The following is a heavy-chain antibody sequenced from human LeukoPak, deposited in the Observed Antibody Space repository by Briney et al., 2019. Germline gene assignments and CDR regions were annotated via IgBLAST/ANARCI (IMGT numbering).Heavy chain of an antibody. CDR1: GFTFSSYD. D-gene: IGHD3-9*01. J-gene: IGHJ6*03. CDR3: AKGGGFDWLNYYYMDV. Sequence: GGTLRLSCAASGFTFSSYDIHWVRQAPGKGLEWVAFIRYDGSNKYYADSVKGRFTISRDNAKNSLYLQMNSLRAEDTALYYCAKGGGFDWLNYYYMDVWGKGTTVIISS. CDR2: IRYDGSNK. V-gene: IGHV3-30*02.